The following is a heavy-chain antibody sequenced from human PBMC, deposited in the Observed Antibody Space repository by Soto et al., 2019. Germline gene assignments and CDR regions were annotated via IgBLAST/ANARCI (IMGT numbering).Heavy chain of an antibody. D-gene: IGHD2-21*01. CDR2: LYHGGAT. CDR1: GGSINSGGYS. V-gene: IGHV4-30-2*01. J-gene: IGHJ4*02. CDR3: ARSFTAMGRLDY. Sequence: SETLSLTSALYGGSINSGGYSWSWIRQPPGKGLEWVGYLYHGGATYSNPSLKSRVSISVPWSKHQRSLKLNSVTAPHTAVYYCARSFTAMGRLDYWGPGTLVTVSS.